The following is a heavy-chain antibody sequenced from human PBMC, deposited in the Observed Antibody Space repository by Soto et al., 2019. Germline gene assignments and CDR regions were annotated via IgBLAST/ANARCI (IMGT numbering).Heavy chain of an antibody. J-gene: IGHJ4*02. D-gene: IGHD3-22*01. CDR2: IIPIFGTA. CDR1: GGTFSRYA. Sequence: QVQLVQSGAEVKKPGSSVKVSCKASGGTFSRYAISWVRQAPGQELEWMGGIIPIFGTANYAQKFQGRVTITANESTSTAYMELSSLRSEDTAVYYCALSYDSSGYYYRPLDYWGQGTLVTVSS. V-gene: IGHV1-69*01. CDR3: ALSYDSSGYYYRPLDY.